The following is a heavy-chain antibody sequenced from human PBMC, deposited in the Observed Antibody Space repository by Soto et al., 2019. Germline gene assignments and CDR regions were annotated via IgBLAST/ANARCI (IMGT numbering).Heavy chain of an antibody. CDR3: AGSGGSSGPIDY. Sequence: QVQLQESGPGLVKPSQTLSLTCTVSGGSISSGDYYWSWIRQPPGKGLEWIGYIYYSGSTYYNPSLKSRVTLSVDPSKNQFALRLSSVTAADTAVYDCAGSGGSSGPIDYWGQGTLVTVSS. J-gene: IGHJ4*02. CDR2: IYYSGST. V-gene: IGHV4-30-4*01. CDR1: GGSISSGDYY. D-gene: IGHD2-15*01.